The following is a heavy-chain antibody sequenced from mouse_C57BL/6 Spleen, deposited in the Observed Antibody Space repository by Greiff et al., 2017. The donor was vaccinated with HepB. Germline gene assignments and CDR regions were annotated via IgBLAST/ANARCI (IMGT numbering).Heavy chain of an antibody. D-gene: IGHD3-2*02. V-gene: IGHV1-80*01. Sequence: VMLVESGAELVKPGASVKISCKASGYAFSSYWMNWVKQRPGKGLEWIGQIYPGDGDTNYNGKFKGKATLTADKSSSTAYMQLSSLTSEDSAVYFCAREAIYIFAYWGQGTLVTVSA. CDR2: IYPGDGDT. J-gene: IGHJ3*01. CDR3: AREAIYIFAY. CDR1: GYAFSSYW.